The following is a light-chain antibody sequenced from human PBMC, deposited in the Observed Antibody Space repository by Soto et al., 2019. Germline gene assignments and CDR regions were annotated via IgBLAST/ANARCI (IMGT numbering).Light chain of an antibody. CDR3: SSHASNRDVL. Sequence: QSALTQPASVSGSPGQSITISCTGTRSDVGGYDYVSWYQQYPGKAPKLMIYDVTRRPSGVSNRFSGSKSGYMASLTISGLQAEDEADYYCSSHASNRDVLFGGGTQLTVL. V-gene: IGLV2-14*03. CDR2: DVT. J-gene: IGLJ3*02. CDR1: RSDVGGYDY.